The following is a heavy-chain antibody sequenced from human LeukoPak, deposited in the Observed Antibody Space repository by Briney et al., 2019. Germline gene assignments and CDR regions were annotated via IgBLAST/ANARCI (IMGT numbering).Heavy chain of an antibody. V-gene: IGHV3-30*04. CDR2: ISYDGSNK. Sequence: RPGGSLRLSCAASGFTSSSYAMHWVRQAPGKGLEWVAVISYDGSNKYYADSVKGRFTISRDNSKNTLYLQMNSLRAEDTAVYYCARDQGGSPTSYYYYGMDVWGQGTTVTVSS. D-gene: IGHD1-26*01. J-gene: IGHJ6*02. CDR3: ARDQGGSPTSYYYYGMDV. CDR1: GFTSSSYA.